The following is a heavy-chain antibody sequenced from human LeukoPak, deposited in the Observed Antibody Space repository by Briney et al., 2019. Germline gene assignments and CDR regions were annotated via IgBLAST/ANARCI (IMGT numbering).Heavy chain of an antibody. CDR3: ARGGGQQWLPIDY. V-gene: IGHV4-34*01. CDR1: GGSFSGYY. Sequence: SETLSLTCAVYGGSFSGYYWSWIRQPPGKGLEWIGEINHSGSTNYNPSLKSRVTISVDTSKNQFSLKLSSVTAADTAVYYCARGGGQQWLPIDYWGQGTLATVSS. J-gene: IGHJ4*02. D-gene: IGHD6-19*01. CDR2: INHSGST.